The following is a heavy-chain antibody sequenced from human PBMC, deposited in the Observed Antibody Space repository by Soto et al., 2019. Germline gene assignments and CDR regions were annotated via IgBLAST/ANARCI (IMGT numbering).Heavy chain of an antibody. CDR1: GFTFSSYG. Sequence: QVQLVESGGGVVQPGRSLRLSCAASGFTFSSYGMHWVRQAPGKGLEWVAVISYDGSNKYYADSVKGRFTISSDNSKHTPYLQMNSLRAEDRAVYYCAPWFGAFDYWGQGTLFTVSS. D-gene: IGHD3-10*01. CDR2: ISYDGSNK. V-gene: IGHV3-30*03. J-gene: IGHJ4*02. CDR3: APWFGAFDY.